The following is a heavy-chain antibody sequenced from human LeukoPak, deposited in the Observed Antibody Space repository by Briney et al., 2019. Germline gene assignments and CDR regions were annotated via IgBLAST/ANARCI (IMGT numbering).Heavy chain of an antibody. Sequence: GGSLRLSCAASGFTFSSYAMSWVRQAPGKGLEWVSAISGSGGSTYYADSVKGRFTISRDNSKSTLYLQMNSLRAEDTAVYYCVGGDLYYFDYWGQGTLVTVSS. J-gene: IGHJ4*02. CDR2: ISGSGGST. CDR3: VGGDLYYFDY. V-gene: IGHV3-23*01. D-gene: IGHD2-21*02. CDR1: GFTFSSYA.